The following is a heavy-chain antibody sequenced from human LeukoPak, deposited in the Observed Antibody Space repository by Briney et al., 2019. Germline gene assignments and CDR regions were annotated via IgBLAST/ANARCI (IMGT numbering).Heavy chain of an antibody. V-gene: IGHV3-23*01. CDR1: GFTFRDFA. CDR2: ICGGGGGA. J-gene: IGHJ3*02. CDR3: ARDPNGDYVGAFDM. D-gene: IGHD4-17*01. Sequence: GGSLRLSCTASGFTFRDFAMMWLRQSPGKGPEWVAAICGGGGGAFYADSVRGRFTISRDNSKNTLFLQMNSLRAEDTAVYYCARDPNGDYVGAFDMWGPGTTVTVSS.